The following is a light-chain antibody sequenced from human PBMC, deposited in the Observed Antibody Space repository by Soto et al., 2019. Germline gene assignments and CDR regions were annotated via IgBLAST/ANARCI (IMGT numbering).Light chain of an antibody. Sequence: QSALTQPASVSGSPGQSIAISCTGSSSDVGGYKYVSWYQQHPGKAPKLIIYDVSNRPSGVSDRFSGSKSGNTASLTISGLQYEDEADYYCSSYTRSNSYVFGTGPKVTVL. CDR1: SSDVGGYKY. J-gene: IGLJ1*01. CDR2: DVS. V-gene: IGLV2-14*03. CDR3: SSYTRSNSYV.